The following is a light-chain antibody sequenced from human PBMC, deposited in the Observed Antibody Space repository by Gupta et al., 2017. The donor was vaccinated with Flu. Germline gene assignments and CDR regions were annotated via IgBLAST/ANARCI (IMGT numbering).Light chain of an antibody. J-gene: IGKJ1*01. CDR1: QSVSSY. CDR3: QQRSNWPGT. CDR2: DAS. Sequence: PTTLSLSPGERATLSCRASQSVSSYLAWYQQKPGQAPRLLIYDASNRATGIPARFSGSGSGTDFTLTISSLEPEDFAVYYCQQRSNWPGTFGQGTKVEIK. V-gene: IGKV3-11*01.